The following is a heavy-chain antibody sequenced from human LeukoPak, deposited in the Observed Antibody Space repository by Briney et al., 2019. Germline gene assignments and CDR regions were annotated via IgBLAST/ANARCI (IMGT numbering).Heavy chain of an antibody. V-gene: IGHV7-4-1*02. CDR2: INTDTGSP. CDR1: GYILKSHV. Sequence: GASVKVSCKASGYILKSHVMNWVRQAPGQGLQWMGWINTDTGSPTYAQGFTGRFVFSLDSSLNTAYLEINNLKTEDTGLYFCARDVGTARRGFDWDFWGQGTLVTVAS. D-gene: IGHD5-12*01. J-gene: IGHJ4*02. CDR3: ARDVGTARRGFDWDF.